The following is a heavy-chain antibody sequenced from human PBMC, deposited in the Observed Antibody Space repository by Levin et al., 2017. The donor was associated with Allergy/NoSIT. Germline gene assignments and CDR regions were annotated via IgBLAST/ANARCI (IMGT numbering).Heavy chain of an antibody. J-gene: IGHJ3*02. CDR3: VSGTIVATRGGAFDI. Sequence: PGGSLRLSCAASGFTFSSYGMHWVRQTPGKGLEWVAVISYDGSNKYYADSVKGRFTISRDNSKNTLYLQMNSLRAEDTAVYYCVSGTIVATRGGAFDIWGQGTMVTVSS. CDR2: ISYDGSNK. CDR1: GFTFSSYG. D-gene: IGHD5-12*01. V-gene: IGHV3-30*03.